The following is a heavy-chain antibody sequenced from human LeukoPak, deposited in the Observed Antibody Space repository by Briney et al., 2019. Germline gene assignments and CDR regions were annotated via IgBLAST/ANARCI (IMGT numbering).Heavy chain of an antibody. CDR1: GFIVTNNY. J-gene: IGHJ4*02. D-gene: IGHD2-8*01. Sequence: PGGSLRLSCTASGFIVTNNYINWVRQAPGKGLEWFSLVYSGGSTYYADSVKGRFTISRDNSKNMVYLQMNSLRAEDTAMYYCARDPPAVLIDTYGWGQGTLVTVSS. CDR2: VYSGGST. CDR3: ARDPPAVLIDTYG. V-gene: IGHV3-66*01.